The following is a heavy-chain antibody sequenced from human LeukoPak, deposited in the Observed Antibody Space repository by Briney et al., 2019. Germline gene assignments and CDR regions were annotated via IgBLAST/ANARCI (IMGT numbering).Heavy chain of an antibody. CDR1: GYTFTGYY. V-gene: IGHV1-8*02. CDR2: INPNSGNT. CDR3: ATLNTAMVTGFDY. D-gene: IGHD5-18*01. Sequence: ASVKVSCKASGYTFTGYYMHWVRQAPGQGLEWMGWINPNSGNTGYAQKFQGRVTMTRNTSISTAYMELSSLRSEDTAVYYCATLNTAMVTGFDYWGQGTLVTVSS. J-gene: IGHJ4*02.